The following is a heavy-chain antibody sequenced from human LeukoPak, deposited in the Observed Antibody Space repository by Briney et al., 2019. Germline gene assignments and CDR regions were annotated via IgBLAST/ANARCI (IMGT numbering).Heavy chain of an antibody. J-gene: IGHJ4*02. CDR3: AREEYSSGWYGLDY. D-gene: IGHD6-19*01. CDR2: IYYSGST. V-gene: IGHV4-59*01. Sequence: PSETLSLTCTVSGGSISSYYWSWIRQPPGKGLEWIGYIYYSGSTNYNPSLKSRVTISVDTSKNQFSLKLSSVTAADTAVYYCAREEYSSGWYGLDYWGQGTLVTVSS. CDR1: GGSISSYY.